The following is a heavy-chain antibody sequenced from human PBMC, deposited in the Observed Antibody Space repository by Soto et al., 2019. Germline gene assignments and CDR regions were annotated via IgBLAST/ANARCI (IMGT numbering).Heavy chain of an antibody. Sequence: GASVKVSCKASGGTFSSYAISGVRQAPGQGLEWMGGIIPIFGTANYAQKFQGRVTITADESTSTAYMELSGLRSEDTAVYYCASPWGGVDTVSNYYYYGMDVWGQGTTVTVSS. D-gene: IGHD5-18*01. CDR2: IIPIFGTA. CDR3: ASPWGGVDTVSNYYYYGMDV. J-gene: IGHJ6*02. V-gene: IGHV1-69*13. CDR1: GGTFSSYA.